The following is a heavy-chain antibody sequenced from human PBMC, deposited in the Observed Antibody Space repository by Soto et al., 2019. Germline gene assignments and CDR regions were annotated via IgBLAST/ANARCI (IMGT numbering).Heavy chain of an antibody. J-gene: IGHJ5*02. V-gene: IGHV1-69*13. Sequence: SVKVSCKASGGTFSSYAISWVRQAPGQGLEWMGGIIPIFGTANYAQKFQGRVTITADESTSTAYMELSSLRSEDTAFYFCARVIYYDSSGRMFWFDPWGQGTLVTVSS. CDR2: IIPIFGTA. CDR1: GGTFSSYA. D-gene: IGHD3-22*01. CDR3: ARVIYYDSSGRMFWFDP.